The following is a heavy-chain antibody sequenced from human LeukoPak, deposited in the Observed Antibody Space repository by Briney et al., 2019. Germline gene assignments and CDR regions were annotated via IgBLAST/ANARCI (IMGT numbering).Heavy chain of an antibody. CDR3: ARQIGGRLVRGFDF. J-gene: IGHJ4*02. CDR1: GDSISSTGHY. Sequence: SETLSLTCTVSGDSISSTGHYWGWIRQPPGKGLEWIGSVYFTGSSFYNPFLKSRVTISVDTSKNQFSLNVASVTAADTAAYYCARQIGGRLVRGFDFWGQGSLVTVS. CDR2: VYFTGSS. D-gene: IGHD6-19*01. V-gene: IGHV4-39*01.